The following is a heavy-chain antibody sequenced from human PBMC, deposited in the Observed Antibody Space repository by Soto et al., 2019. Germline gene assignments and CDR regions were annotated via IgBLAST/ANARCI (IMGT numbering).Heavy chain of an antibody. CDR2: IHHTGRT. CDR3: VRGWNVPGWFDP. D-gene: IGHD3-10*02. Sequence: WTWIRQTPGTGLEFIGYIHHTGRTHYSPSLKSRVTISMDTSKNQFSLNLTSLTAADTAVYYCVRGWNVPGWFDPWGQGTLVTVSS. J-gene: IGHJ5*02. V-gene: IGHV4-59*01.